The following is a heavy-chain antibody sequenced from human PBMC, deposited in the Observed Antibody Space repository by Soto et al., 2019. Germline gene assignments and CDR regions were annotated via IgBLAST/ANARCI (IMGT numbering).Heavy chain of an antibody. CDR1: GYTFTSYA. J-gene: IGHJ4*02. CDR3: ARGPLGDGWVYHFDY. D-gene: IGHD6-19*01. Sequence: QVQLVQSGAEVKKPGASVKVSCKASGYTFTSYAMHWVRQAPGQRLEWMGWINAGNGNTKYSQKFQGRVTITRDTSASTAYMELSSLRSEDTAVYYCARGPLGDGWVYHFDYWGQGTLVTVSS. CDR2: INAGNGNT. V-gene: IGHV1-3*01.